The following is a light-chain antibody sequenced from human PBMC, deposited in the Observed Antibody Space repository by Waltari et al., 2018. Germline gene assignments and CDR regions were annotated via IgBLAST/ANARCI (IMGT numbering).Light chain of an antibody. Sequence: QSALTQPASVSVSPGQSITISCTGTSSDVGAYNYVSWYQQYPGKAPKLMIYEVSHRPSGVSNRFSGSKSDNTASLTISGLQAEDEADYYCSSFTGSDTHVFGTGTKVTVL. CDR2: EVS. CDR3: SSFTGSDTHV. V-gene: IGLV2-14*01. CDR1: SSDVGAYNY. J-gene: IGLJ1*01.